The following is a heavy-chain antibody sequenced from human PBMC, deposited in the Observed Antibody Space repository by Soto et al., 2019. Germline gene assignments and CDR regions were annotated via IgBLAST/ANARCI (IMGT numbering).Heavy chain of an antibody. D-gene: IGHD2-15*01. CDR3: ARSAAYDY. J-gene: IGHJ4*02. CDR1: GYTFTSYY. CDR2: INPNGGST. Sequence: QVQLMQSGAEVKKPGASVRASCKASGYTFTSYYVHWVRQAPGQGLEWMGFINPNGGSTTYTQKFQGRFTVITDTSTRTVYMQLSGLRSEDTAVFYCARSAAYDYWGQGTLVTVSS. V-gene: IGHV1-46*01.